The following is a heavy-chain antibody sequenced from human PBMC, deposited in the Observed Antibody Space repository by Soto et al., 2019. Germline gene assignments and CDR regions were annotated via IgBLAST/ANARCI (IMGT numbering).Heavy chain of an antibody. CDR1: GFIVSNSY. CDR3: ARGIGEYYSYGMDV. D-gene: IGHD2-15*01. CDR2: IYSGGST. Sequence: VSLRLSCAASGFIVSNSYMIWVRQAPGKGLEWVSVIYSGGSTYYADSVKGRFTISRDNTKNTMYLQMNSLRAEDTAVYYCARGIGEYYSYGMDVWGQGTTVTVSS. J-gene: IGHJ6*02. V-gene: IGHV3-53*01.